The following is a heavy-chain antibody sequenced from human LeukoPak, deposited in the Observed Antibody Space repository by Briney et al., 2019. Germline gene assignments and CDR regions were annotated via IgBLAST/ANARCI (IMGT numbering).Heavy chain of an antibody. J-gene: IGHJ6*03. D-gene: IGHD2-2*02. Sequence: PSETLSLTCTVSSGSISSGSYYWSWIRQPAGKGLEWIGRIYTSGSTNYNPSLKSRVTMSVDTSKNQFSLKLSSVTAAGTAVYYCARDGGPLYCSSTSCYSGPYYYYYYYMDVWGKGTTVTVSS. V-gene: IGHV4-61*02. CDR3: ARDGGPLYCSSTSCYSGPYYYYYYYMDV. CDR2: IYTSGST. CDR1: SGSISSGSYY.